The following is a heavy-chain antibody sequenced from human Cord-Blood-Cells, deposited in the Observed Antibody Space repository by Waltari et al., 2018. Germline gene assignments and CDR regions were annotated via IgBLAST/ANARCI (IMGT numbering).Heavy chain of an antibody. CDR1: GGSFSGYY. D-gene: IGHD6-13*01. CDR2: INHSGST. J-gene: IGHJ1*01. Sequence: QVQLQQWGAGLLKPSETLSLTCAVYGGSFSGYYWRWIRQPPGKGLEWIGEINHSGSTNYNPSLKSRVTISVDTSKNQFSLKLSSVTAADTAVYYCARGPYSSSWYAVGYFQHWGQGTLVTVSS. CDR3: ARGPYSSSWYAVGYFQH. V-gene: IGHV4-34*01.